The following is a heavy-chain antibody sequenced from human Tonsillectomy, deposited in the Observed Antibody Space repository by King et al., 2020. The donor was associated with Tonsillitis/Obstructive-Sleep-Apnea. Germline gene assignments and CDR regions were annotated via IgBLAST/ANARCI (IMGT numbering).Heavy chain of an antibody. D-gene: IGHD5-18*01. J-gene: IGHJ6*03. CDR1: GFTVSSNY. CDR3: ARFYSYGHDYYYYCYMDV. CDR2: IYSGGST. Sequence: EVQLVESGGGLVQPGGSLRLSCAASGFTVSSNYMSWVRQAPGKGLEWVSVIYSGGSTYYADSVKGRFTISRDNSKNTLYHQMNSLRAEDTAVYYCARFYSYGHDYYYYCYMDVWGKGTTVTVSS. V-gene: IGHV3-66*01.